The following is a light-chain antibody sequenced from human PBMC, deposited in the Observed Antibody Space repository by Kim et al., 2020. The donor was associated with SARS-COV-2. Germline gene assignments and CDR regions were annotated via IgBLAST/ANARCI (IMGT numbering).Light chain of an antibody. Sequence: ASVGDRVTITCRTSQDITTWLAWYQQKPEKAPKSLIYTASTLQSGVPSRFSGSGSGTNFTLTISSLQPEDFATYFCQQYKTFPLTFGGGTKVEIK. CDR2: TAS. J-gene: IGKJ4*01. CDR1: QDITTW. V-gene: IGKV1D-16*01. CDR3: QQYKTFPLT.